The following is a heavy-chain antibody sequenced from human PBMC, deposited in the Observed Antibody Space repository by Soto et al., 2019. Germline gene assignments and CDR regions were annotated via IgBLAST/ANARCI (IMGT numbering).Heavy chain of an antibody. J-gene: IGHJ4*02. D-gene: IGHD3-16*01. CDR2: ISYNGST. CDR1: GGSISSSSYY. V-gene: IGHV4-39*01. Sequence: SETLSLTCTVSGGSISSSSYYWGWVRQPPGKGLEWIGSISYNGSTYYNPSLKSRVTISVDTSKNQYSLNLMSVTAADTAVYYCARIGLRFEIMILVFTPGFDSWGQGSLVTSPQ. CDR3: ARIGLRFEIMILVFTPGFDS.